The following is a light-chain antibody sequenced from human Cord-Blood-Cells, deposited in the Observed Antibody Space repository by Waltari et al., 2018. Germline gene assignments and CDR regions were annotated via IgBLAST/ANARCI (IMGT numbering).Light chain of an antibody. CDR2: AAS. Sequence: DIHMTQSHPSLSASVGKRVTITCRASQSISSYLNWYQQKPGKAPKLLIYAASSLQSGVPSRFSGSGSGTDFTLTISSLQPEDFATYYCQQSYSTPWTFGQGTKVEIK. CDR1: QSISSY. V-gene: IGKV1-39*01. CDR3: QQSYSTPWT. J-gene: IGKJ1*01.